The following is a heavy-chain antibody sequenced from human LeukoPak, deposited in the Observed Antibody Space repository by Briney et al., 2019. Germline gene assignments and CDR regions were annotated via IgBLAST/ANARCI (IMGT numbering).Heavy chain of an antibody. Sequence: SETLSLXCTVSGGSISSSSYYWVWIRQPPGKGLEWIGSIYYSGITYYNPFLKSRVTISVDTSKNQFSLKLSSVTAADTAVYYCAIHGGYTVTTFDYWGQGTLVTVSS. CDR1: GGSISSSSYY. CDR3: AIHGGYTVTTFDY. J-gene: IGHJ4*02. D-gene: IGHD4-17*01. CDR2: IYYSGIT. V-gene: IGHV4-39*01.